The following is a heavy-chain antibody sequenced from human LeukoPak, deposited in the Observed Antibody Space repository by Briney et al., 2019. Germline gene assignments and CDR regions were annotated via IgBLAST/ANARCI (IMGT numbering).Heavy chain of an antibody. D-gene: IGHD3-10*01. CDR3: ARRSYGSGSYYNAYFDY. V-gene: IGHV4-59*01. Sequence: SETLSLTCTVSGGSISSYYWSWIRQPPGKGLEWIGYIYYSGSTNYNPSLKSRVTISVDTSKNQFSLKLSSVTAADTAVYYCARRSYGSGSYYNAYFDYWGQGTLVTVSS. J-gene: IGHJ4*02. CDR1: GGSISSYY. CDR2: IYYSGST.